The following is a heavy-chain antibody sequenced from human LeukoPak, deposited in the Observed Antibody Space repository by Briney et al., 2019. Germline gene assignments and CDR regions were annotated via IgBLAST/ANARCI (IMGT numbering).Heavy chain of an antibody. Sequence: PSETLSLTCAVYGGSFSGYYWSWIRQPPGKGLEWIGEINHSGSTNYNPSLKSRVTISVDTSKNQFSLKLSSVTAADTAVYYCARFYDSSGYSSAFDIWGQGTVVTVSS. CDR1: GGSFSGYY. CDR3: ARFYDSSGYSSAFDI. V-gene: IGHV4-34*01. CDR2: INHSGST. D-gene: IGHD3-22*01. J-gene: IGHJ3*02.